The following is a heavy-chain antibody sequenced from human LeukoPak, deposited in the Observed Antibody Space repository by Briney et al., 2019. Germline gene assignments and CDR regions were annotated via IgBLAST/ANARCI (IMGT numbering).Heavy chain of an antibody. Sequence: SVKVSCKASGGTFSSYTISWVRQAPGQGLEWMGRIIPILGIANYAQKIQGRVTITADKSTSTAYMELSSLRSEDTAVYYCARGGTIFGVVIHGYDYWGQGTLVTVSS. CDR1: GGTFSSYT. CDR2: IIPILGIA. CDR3: ARGGTIFGVVIHGYDY. V-gene: IGHV1-69*02. J-gene: IGHJ4*02. D-gene: IGHD3-3*01.